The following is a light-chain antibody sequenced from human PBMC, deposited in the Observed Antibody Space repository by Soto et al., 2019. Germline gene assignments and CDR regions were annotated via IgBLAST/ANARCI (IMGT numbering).Light chain of an antibody. J-gene: IGKJ2*01. CDR2: AAS. V-gene: IGKV1-39*01. Sequence: DIQMTQSPSSLSASVGDRVTITCRASQSVKMYLDWYQHKPGNAPKLLIYAASTLQSGVPISFSGSGSGTDFTLTISGLQRDDFATYYCQQSYSTPRTFGQGTTLEIK. CDR1: QSVKMY. CDR3: QQSYSTPRT.